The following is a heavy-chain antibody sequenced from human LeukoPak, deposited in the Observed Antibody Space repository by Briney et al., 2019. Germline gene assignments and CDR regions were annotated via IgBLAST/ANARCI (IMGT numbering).Heavy chain of an antibody. D-gene: IGHD2-15*01. CDR3: ARGVGGHCSGGSCYSGPNWFDP. CDR2: IYTRGST. J-gene: IGHJ5*02. Sequence: SETLSLTCTVSGDSISDYYWSWIRQPPGKGLEWIARIYTRGSTNYNPSLKSRVTISVDTSKNQFSLKLSSVTAADTAVYYCARGVGGHCSGGSCYSGPNWFDPWGQGTLVTVSS. V-gene: IGHV4-4*08. CDR1: GDSISDYY.